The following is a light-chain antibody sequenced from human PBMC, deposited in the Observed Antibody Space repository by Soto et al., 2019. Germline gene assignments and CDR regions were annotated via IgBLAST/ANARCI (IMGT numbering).Light chain of an antibody. V-gene: IGLV2-14*01. J-gene: IGLJ1*01. CDR3: QSYDSSLSGYV. CDR2: EVT. CDR1: ISDIGSYHY. Sequence: QSALTQPASVSGSLGQSITISCTGTISDIGSYHYVSWYQHHPGKAPKLIIYEVTNRPSGVSNRFSGSKSGNTASLTISGLQAEDEADYYCQSYDSSLSGYVFGAGTKLTVL.